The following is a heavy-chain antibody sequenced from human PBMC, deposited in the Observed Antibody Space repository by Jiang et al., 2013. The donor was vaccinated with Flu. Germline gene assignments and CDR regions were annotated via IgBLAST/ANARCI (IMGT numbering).Heavy chain of an antibody. D-gene: IGHD3-22*01. CDR3: AKGDSSVLDAFDI. CDR2: YDGSNK. V-gene: IGHV3-30*18. Sequence: YDGSNKYYADSVKGRFTISRDNSKNTLYLQMNSLRAEDTAVYYCAKGDSSVLDAFDIWGQGTMVTVSS. J-gene: IGHJ3*02.